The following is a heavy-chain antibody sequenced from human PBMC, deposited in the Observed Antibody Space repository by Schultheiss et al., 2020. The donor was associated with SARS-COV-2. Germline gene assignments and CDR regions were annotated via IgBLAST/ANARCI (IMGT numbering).Heavy chain of an antibody. J-gene: IGHJ4*02. V-gene: IGHV1-2*06. CDR1: GYTFTDYY. Sequence: ASVKVSCKASGYTFTDYYMHWLRQAPGQGLEWMGRINPNSGGTNYAQKFQGRITMARDTSISTAYMELTSLTSDDTAVYYCARGVTPRHNGDPHYWGQGTLVTVSS. D-gene: IGHD4-17*01. CDR2: INPNSGGT. CDR3: ARGVTPRHNGDPHY.